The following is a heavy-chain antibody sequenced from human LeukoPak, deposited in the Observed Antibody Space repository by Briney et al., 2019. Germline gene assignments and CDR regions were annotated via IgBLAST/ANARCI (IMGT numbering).Heavy chain of an antibody. J-gene: IGHJ6*02. V-gene: IGHV1-18*01. D-gene: IGHD6-6*01. CDR3: ARGGSRQLVHYYGMDV. CDR1: GYTFTNYG. CDR2: ISAYNGNA. Sequence: GASVKVSCKASGYTFTNYGISWVRQAPGQRLEWMGWISAYNGNANYAQKLQGRVTMTTDTSTSTAYMELRSLRSDDTAVYYCARGGSRQLVHYYGMDVWGQGTTVTVSS.